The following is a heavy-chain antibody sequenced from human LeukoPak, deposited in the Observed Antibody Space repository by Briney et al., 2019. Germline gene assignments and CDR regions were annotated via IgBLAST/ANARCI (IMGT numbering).Heavy chain of an antibody. CDR3: ARETRVVVVPAAPQIYYYYYMDV. V-gene: IGHV4-39*07. Sequence: PSETLSLTCTVSGGSISSSSYYWGWIRQPPGKGLEWIGSIYYSGSTYYNPSLKSRVTISVDTSKNQFSLKLSSVTAADTAVYYCARETRVVVVPAAPQIYYYYYMDVWGKGTTVTISS. J-gene: IGHJ6*03. D-gene: IGHD2-2*01. CDR2: IYYSGST. CDR1: GGSISSSSYY.